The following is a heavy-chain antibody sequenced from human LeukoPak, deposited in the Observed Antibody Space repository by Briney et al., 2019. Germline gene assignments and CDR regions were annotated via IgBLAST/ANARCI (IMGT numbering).Heavy chain of an antibody. CDR3: ARRYRYDYGGNSLGY. CDR2: INPNSGGT. CDR1: GYTFTGYY. D-gene: IGHD4-23*01. Sequence: ASVKVSCKASGYTFTGYYTHWVRQAPGQGLEWMGWINPNSGGTNYAQKFQVRVTMTRDTSISTAYMELSRLRSDDTAVYYCARRYRYDYGGNSLGYWGQGTLVTVSS. J-gene: IGHJ4*02. V-gene: IGHV1-2*02.